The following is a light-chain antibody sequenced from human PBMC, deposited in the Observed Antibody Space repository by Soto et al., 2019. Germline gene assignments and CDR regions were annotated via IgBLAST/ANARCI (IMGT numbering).Light chain of an antibody. V-gene: IGKV1-12*01. Sequence: DIQMTQSPSSVSASVGDRVTIPCVASQSISSFLNWYQQKPGKAPKLLIYAASSLQSGVPSRFSGSGSGTDFTLTISSLQPEDFATYYCQQANSFPLTFGGGTKVDI. CDR3: QQANSFPLT. CDR2: AAS. J-gene: IGKJ4*01. CDR1: QSISSF.